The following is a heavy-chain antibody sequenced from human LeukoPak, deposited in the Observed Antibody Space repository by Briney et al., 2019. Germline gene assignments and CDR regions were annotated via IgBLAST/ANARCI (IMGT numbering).Heavy chain of an antibody. J-gene: IGHJ4*02. CDR1: GGSISSYY. CDR3: ARANPSGYYGSGSDYYFDY. CDR2: IYTSGST. D-gene: IGHD3-10*01. Sequence: SETLSLTCTVSGGSISSYYWSWIRQPAGKGLEWIGRIYTSGSTNYNPSLKSRVTISVDTSKNQFSLKLSSVTAADTAVYYCARANPSGYYGSGSDYYFDYWGQGTLVTVSS. V-gene: IGHV4-4*07.